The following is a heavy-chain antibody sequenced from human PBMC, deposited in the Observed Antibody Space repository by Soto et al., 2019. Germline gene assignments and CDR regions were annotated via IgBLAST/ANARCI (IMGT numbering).Heavy chain of an antibody. CDR1: GYTFSGYY. CDR2: INPNSGGT. Sequence: XAVKVSCKASGYTFSGYYRHWLRQAPGQGLEGMGGINPNSGGTNYAQKFQGRVTVTRDTPTSTAYMELSRLTSDDTAVYYCARSLTEGYCTITGCYTRPLYGIDVWGQGTTVTVSS. D-gene: IGHD2-2*02. J-gene: IGHJ6*02. CDR3: ARSLTEGYCTITGCYTRPLYGIDV. V-gene: IGHV1-2*02.